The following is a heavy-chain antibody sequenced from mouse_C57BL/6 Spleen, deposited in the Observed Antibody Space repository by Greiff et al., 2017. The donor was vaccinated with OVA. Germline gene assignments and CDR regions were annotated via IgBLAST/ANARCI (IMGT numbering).Heavy chain of an antibody. Sequence: EVQLQQSGPELVKPGASVKIPCKASGYTFTDYNMDWVKQSPGKSLEWIGDINPNNGGTIYNQKFKGKATLTVDKSSSTAYMELRSLTSEDTAVYYCARSYYYGSSPAWFAYWGQGTLVTVSA. CDR3: ARSYYYGSSPAWFAY. J-gene: IGHJ3*01. CDR1: GYTFTDYN. V-gene: IGHV1-18*01. D-gene: IGHD1-1*01. CDR2: INPNNGGT.